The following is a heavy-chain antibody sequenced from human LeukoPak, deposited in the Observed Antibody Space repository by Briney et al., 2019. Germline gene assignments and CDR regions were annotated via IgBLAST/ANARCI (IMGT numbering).Heavy chain of an antibody. CDR3: ARPRWLQFGPHDC. Sequence: GGSLRLSCAASGFTLSTFWMTWVRQAPGKGLEWVANIKQDGGEKYYVDSVKGRFTVSRDNAKNSLYLQMNSLRAEDTAVYYCARPRWLQFGPHDCWGQGTLVTVSS. CDR1: GFTLSTFW. V-gene: IGHV3-7*01. D-gene: IGHD5-12*01. CDR2: IKQDGGEK. J-gene: IGHJ4*02.